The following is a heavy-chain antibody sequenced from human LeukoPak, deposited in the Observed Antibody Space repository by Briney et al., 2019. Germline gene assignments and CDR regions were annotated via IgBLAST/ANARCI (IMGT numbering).Heavy chain of an antibody. V-gene: IGHV3-48*01. Sequence: GGSLRLSCAASGFTFSSYSMNWVRQAPGKGREWVSYISSSSSTIYYADSGAGRFTTSRDNATNSLYLQMTSLRTEGPCVNYCVRGKQQLVGYWGQGTLVTVSS. D-gene: IGHD6-13*01. CDR3: VRGKQQLVGY. J-gene: IGHJ4*02. CDR1: GFTFSSYS. CDR2: ISSSSSTI.